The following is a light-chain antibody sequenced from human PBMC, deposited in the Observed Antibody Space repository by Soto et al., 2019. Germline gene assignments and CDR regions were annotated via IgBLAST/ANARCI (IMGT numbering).Light chain of an antibody. CDR1: QSISSF. Sequence: DIPLTQSPSSLSASVGDRVIITCRASQSISSFLNWYQQKPGKAPKVLISAASSLQSGVPSRFSGSGSGTDFTLTISSLEPEDFATYYCQQTYSNLLSFGGGTTVDVK. V-gene: IGKV1-39*01. J-gene: IGKJ4*01. CDR2: AAS. CDR3: QQTYSNLLS.